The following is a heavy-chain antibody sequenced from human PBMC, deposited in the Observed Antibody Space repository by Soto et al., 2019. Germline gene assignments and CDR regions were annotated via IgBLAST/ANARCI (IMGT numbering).Heavy chain of an antibody. CDR3: ARLGSSGWYQGSYFDY. J-gene: IGHJ4*02. Sequence: QLQLQESGPGLVKPSETLSLTCTISGGSISRNNHYWGWIRQSPGKGLEWIGSIPFSGSTNYNPSLKSRVTISLETSMNQFSRTMSSVTAADTAVFHCARLGSSGWYQGSYFDYWGQGIRVTVSS. CDR1: GGSISRNNHY. V-gene: IGHV4-39*01. D-gene: IGHD6-19*01. CDR2: IPFSGST.